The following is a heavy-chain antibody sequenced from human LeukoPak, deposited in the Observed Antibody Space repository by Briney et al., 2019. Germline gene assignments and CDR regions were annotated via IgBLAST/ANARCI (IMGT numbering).Heavy chain of an antibody. Sequence: KPGGSLRLSCAASGLTFSDYYMTWIRQAPGKGLEWVSSISGSGTTTYSADSVRGRFTVSRDNAKNSVFLYMNSLGAEDTAVYYCAIQITMIVVVPYFDYWGQGTLVTVSS. J-gene: IGHJ4*02. CDR2: ISGSGTTT. V-gene: IGHV3-11*04. D-gene: IGHD3-22*01. CDR3: AIQITMIVVVPYFDY. CDR1: GLTFSDYY.